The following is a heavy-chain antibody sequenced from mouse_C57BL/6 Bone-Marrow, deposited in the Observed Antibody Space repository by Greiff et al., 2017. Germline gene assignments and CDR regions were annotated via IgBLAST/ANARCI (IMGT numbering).Heavy chain of an antibody. V-gene: IGHV1-4*01. CDR3: ARTGALDY. Sequence: VQLQQSGAELARPGASVKMSSKASGYTFTSYTMHWVKQRPGQGLEWIGYINPSSGYTKYNQKFKDKATLTADKSSSTAYMQLSSLTSEDSAVYYCARTGALDYWGQGTTLTVSS. D-gene: IGHD3-1*01. CDR1: GYTFTSYT. CDR2: INPSSGYT. J-gene: IGHJ2*01.